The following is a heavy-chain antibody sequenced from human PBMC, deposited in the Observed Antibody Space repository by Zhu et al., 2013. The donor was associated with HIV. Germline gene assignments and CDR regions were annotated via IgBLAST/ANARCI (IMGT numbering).Heavy chain of an antibody. V-gene: IGHV1-2*02. D-gene: IGHD3-3*01. CDR3: ARGRTFGVGRLNWFDP. J-gene: IGHJ5*02. CDR1: RYTFTAYY. Sequence: QVQLVQSGGEVKEPGASVKVSCKASRYTFTAYYMNWVRQAAGQGLEWMGWINPNTGATNYAQKFQGRVTMTRDTSINTVYMDLTRLTSDDTAVYYCARGRTFGVGRLNWFDPGAREPWSPSPQ. CDR2: INPNTGAT.